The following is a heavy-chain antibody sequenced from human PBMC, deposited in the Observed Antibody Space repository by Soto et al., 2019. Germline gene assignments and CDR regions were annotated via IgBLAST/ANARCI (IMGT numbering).Heavy chain of an antibody. CDR1: GFTFSSYS. J-gene: IGHJ6*02. CDR3: AKVPYSSGWYAYYYGMDV. D-gene: IGHD6-19*01. CDR2: ISSSSSHI. V-gene: IGHV3-21*04. Sequence: GGSLRLSCAASGFTFSSYSMNWVRQAPGKGLEWVSSISSSSSHIYYADPVKGRFTISRDNAKNTLYLQMNSLRAEDTAVYYCAKVPYSSGWYAYYYGMDVWGQGTTVTVSS.